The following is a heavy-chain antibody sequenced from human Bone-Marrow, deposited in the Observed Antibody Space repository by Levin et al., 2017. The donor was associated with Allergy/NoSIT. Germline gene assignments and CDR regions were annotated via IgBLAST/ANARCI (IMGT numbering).Heavy chain of an antibody. CDR3: ARSRITMIVVVDYYFDY. CDR2: ISYDGSNK. CDR1: GFTFSSYA. Sequence: GGSLRLSCAASGFTFSSYAMHWVRQAPGKGLEWVAVISYDGSNKYYADSVKGRFTISRDNSKNTLYLQMNSLRAEDTAVYYCARSRITMIVVVDYYFDYWGQGTLVTVSS. V-gene: IGHV3-30-3*01. D-gene: IGHD3-22*01. J-gene: IGHJ4*02.